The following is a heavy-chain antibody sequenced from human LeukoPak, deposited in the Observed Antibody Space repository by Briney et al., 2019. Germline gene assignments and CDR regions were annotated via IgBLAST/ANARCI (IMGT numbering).Heavy chain of an antibody. D-gene: IGHD3-10*01. CDR3: ARQTYGSGSYYNLDC. CDR1: GGSISSSTSY. V-gene: IGHV4-39*01. J-gene: IGHJ4*02. Sequence: PSETLSPTCSVSGGSISSSTSYWGRIRQPPGKGLEWIGTIYYSGSTYYNPSLKSRVTISVDTSKNQFSLKLGSVTAADTAVYYCARQTYGSGSYYNLDCWGQGTLVTVSS. CDR2: IYYSGST.